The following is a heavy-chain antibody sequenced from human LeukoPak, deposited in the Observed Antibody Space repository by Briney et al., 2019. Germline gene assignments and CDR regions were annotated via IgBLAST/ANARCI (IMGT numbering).Heavy chain of an antibody. CDR2: INSDGSST. Sequence: GGSLRLSCAASGFTFSSYWMHWVRQAPGKGLVWVSRINSDGSSTSYADSVKGRFTIPRDNAKNTLYLQMNSLRAEDTAVYYCARDGGYSYGLDAFDIWGQGTMVTVSS. V-gene: IGHV3-74*01. D-gene: IGHD5-18*01. CDR1: GFTFSSYW. J-gene: IGHJ3*02. CDR3: ARDGGYSYGLDAFDI.